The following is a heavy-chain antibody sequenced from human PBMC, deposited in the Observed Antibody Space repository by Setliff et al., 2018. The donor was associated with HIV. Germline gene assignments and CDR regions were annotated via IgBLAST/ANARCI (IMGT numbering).Heavy chain of an antibody. D-gene: IGHD3-16*01. J-gene: IGHJ4*02. CDR1: GGSISSRDYY. V-gene: IGHV4-39*01. CDR2: INYRGNT. CDR3: ARRTLITGYDY. Sequence: SETLSLTCTVSGGSISSRDYYWGWIRQPPGKGLEWIGSINYRGNTYYNPSPKSRAAISVDTSKNQFSLKLSSVTAADTAVYYCARRTLITGYDYWGQGTLVTVSS.